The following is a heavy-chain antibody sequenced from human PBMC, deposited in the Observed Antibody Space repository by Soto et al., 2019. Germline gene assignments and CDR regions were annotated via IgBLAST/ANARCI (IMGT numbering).Heavy chain of an antibody. CDR2: INPSGGST. CDR1: GHTFTSYY. D-gene: IGHD3-3*01. Sequence: ASVKVSCKASGHTFTSYYMHWVRQAPGQGLEWMGIINPSGGSTSYAQKFQGRVTMTRDTSTSTVYMELSSLRSEDTAVYYCAREDRTYYDFWSGYPDPKNWFDPWGQGTLVTVSS. J-gene: IGHJ5*02. CDR3: AREDRTYYDFWSGYPDPKNWFDP. V-gene: IGHV1-46*03.